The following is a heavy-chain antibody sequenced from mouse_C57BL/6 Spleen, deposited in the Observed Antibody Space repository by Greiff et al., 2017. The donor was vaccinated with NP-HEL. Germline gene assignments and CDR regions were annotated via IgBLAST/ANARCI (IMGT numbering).Heavy chain of an antibody. CDR2: IYPGDGDT. CDR1: GYAFSSYW. CDR3: VRTSLTGAFAY. D-gene: IGHD4-1*01. J-gene: IGHJ3*01. V-gene: IGHV1-80*01. Sequence: VQLQQSGAELVKPGASVKISCKASGYAFSSYWMNWVKQRPGKGLEWIGQIYPGDGDTNYNGKFKGKATLTADKSSSTAYMQLSSLTSEDSAVYFCVRTSLTGAFAYWGKGTLVTVSA.